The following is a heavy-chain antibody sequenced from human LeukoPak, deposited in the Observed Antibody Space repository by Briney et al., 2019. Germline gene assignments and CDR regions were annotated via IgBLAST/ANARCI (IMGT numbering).Heavy chain of an antibody. Sequence: SETLSLTCAVYGGSFSGYYWSWIRQPPGKGLEWIGYIYYSGSTNYNPSLKSRVTISVDTSKNQFSLKLSSVTAADTAVYYCARQNTYYDFWSGYWGDYYYGMDVWGQGTTVTVSS. D-gene: IGHD3-3*01. CDR2: IYYSGST. CDR1: GGSFSGYY. V-gene: IGHV4-59*08. J-gene: IGHJ6*02. CDR3: ARQNTYYDFWSGYWGDYYYGMDV.